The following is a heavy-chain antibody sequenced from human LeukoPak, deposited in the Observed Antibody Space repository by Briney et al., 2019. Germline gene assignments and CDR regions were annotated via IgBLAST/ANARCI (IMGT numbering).Heavy chain of an antibody. D-gene: IGHD6-19*01. J-gene: IGHJ4*02. CDR3: ARGSGYTSGWYWDY. Sequence: GGSLRLSCAASGFTFSSYTMNWVRQAPGKGLEWVSSITGGSGNMYYADSVEGRFTISRDNAKNSLYLQMNSLRAEDTAVYYCARGSGYTSGWYWDYWGQETLVTVSS. CDR2: ITGGSGNM. CDR1: GFTFSSYT. V-gene: IGHV3-21*01.